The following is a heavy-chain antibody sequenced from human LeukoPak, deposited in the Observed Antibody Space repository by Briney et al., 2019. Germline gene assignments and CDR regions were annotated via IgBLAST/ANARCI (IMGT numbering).Heavy chain of an antibody. D-gene: IGHD2-2*01. J-gene: IGHJ6*02. CDR1: GGSISSNNW. Sequence: SETLSLTCAVSGGSISSNNWWSWARQPPGKGLEWIGEIYHSGSTNYNPSLKSRVTISIDKSKNQFSLKVSSVTAADTAVYYCARVPADDIYSYYYYGMDVWGQGTTVTVSS. CDR3: ARVPADDIYSYYYYGMDV. CDR2: IYHSGST. V-gene: IGHV4-4*02.